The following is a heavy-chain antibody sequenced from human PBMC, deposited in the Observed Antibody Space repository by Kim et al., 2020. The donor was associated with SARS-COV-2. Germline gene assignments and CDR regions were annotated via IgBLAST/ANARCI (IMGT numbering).Heavy chain of an antibody. J-gene: IGHJ6*02. CDR2: INSDGSST. D-gene: IGHD3-10*01. CDR1: GFTFSSYW. V-gene: IGHV3-74*01. Sequence: GGSLRLSCAASGFTFSSYWMHWVRQAPGKGLVWVSRINSDGSSTSYADSVKGRFTISRDNAKNTLYLQMNSLRAEDTAVYYCARDPNILNYGSGRYYDYGMDVWGQGTTVTVSS. CDR3: ARDPNILNYGSGRYYDYGMDV.